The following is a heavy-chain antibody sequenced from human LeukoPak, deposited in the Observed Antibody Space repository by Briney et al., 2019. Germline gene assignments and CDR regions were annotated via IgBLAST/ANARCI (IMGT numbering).Heavy chain of an antibody. CDR1: GFTFSTFW. V-gene: IGHV3-21*01. J-gene: IGHJ4*02. CDR3: ARAGTSGDFDY. CDR2: ISSSSSYI. Sequence: SGGSLRLSCAASGFTFSTFWMSWVRQAPGKGLEWVSSISSSSSYIYYADSVKGRFTISRDNAKNSLYLQMNSLRAEDTAVYYCARAGTSGDFDYWGQGTLVTVSS. D-gene: IGHD6-13*01.